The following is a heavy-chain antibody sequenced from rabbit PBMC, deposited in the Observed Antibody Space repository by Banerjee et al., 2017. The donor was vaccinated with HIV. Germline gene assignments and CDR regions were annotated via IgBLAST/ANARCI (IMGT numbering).Heavy chain of an antibody. D-gene: IGHD7-1*01. CDR3: ARDNDNYAGYDLSL. CDR1: GFDLSSYYY. CDR2: IYTTSGNT. Sequence: QEQLKESGGGLVQPGGSLKLSCKASGFDLSSYYYMCWVRQAPGKGLEWIACIYTTSGNTYYASWAKGRFTISKTSSTTVTLQMTSLTAADTATYFCARDNDNYAGYDLSLWGQGTLVTVS. J-gene: IGHJ3*01. V-gene: IGHV1S45*01.